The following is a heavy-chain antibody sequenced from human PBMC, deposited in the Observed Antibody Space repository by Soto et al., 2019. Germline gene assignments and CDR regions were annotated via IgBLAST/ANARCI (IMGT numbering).Heavy chain of an antibody. D-gene: IGHD5-18*01. CDR3: ARPRGYSYGYVDY. V-gene: IGHV4-39*01. J-gene: IGHJ4*02. CDR2: IYYSGST. CDR1: GGSISSSSYY. Sequence: SETLSLTCTVSGGSISSSSYYWGWIRQPPGKGLEWIGSIYYSGSTYYNPSLKSRVTISVDTSKNQFSLKLSSVTAADTAVYYCARPRGYSYGYVDYWGQGTLVTVSS.